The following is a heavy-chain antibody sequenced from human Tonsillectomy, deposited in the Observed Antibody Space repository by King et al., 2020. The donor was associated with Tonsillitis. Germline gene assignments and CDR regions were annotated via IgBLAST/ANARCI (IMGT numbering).Heavy chain of an antibody. CDR3: ATSDYEDTFDV. CDR2: LYTGGSI. D-gene: IGHD4-17*01. CDR1: GGSISSGSSY. J-gene: IGHJ3*01. V-gene: IGHV4-61*02. Sequence: QLQESGPGLVKPSQTLSLTCTVSGGSISSGSSYWSWIRQPAGKGLEWIVRLYTGGSITYNPSLHIRVTISVDTSKNQFSLKLTSVTAADTAVYYCATSDYEDTFDVWGQGTMVTVSS.